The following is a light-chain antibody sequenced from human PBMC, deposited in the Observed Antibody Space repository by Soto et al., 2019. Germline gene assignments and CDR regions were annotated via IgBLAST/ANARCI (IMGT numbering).Light chain of an antibody. V-gene: IGLV2-14*01. CDR2: EVT. CDR1: SSDVGAYNF. J-gene: IGLJ1*01. CDR3: SSYTTSAPYV. Sequence: QSALAQPASVSGSPGQSITISCTGTSSDVGAYNFVSWYQHHPGRAPKLIIYEVTIRPSGVSNRFSGSKSGNTASLTISGLQAEDEADYYCSSYTTSAPYVFGIGTKVTVL.